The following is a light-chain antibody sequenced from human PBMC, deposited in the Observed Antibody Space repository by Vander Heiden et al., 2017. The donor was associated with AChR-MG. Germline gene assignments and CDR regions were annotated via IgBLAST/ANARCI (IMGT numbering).Light chain of an antibody. CDR3: QQYNSYPFT. CDR1: QSISSW. J-gene: IGKJ3*01. Sequence: DLQMTQSPSTLSASVGDRVTITCRASQSISSWLAWYQQKPGKAPKLLIYKASSLESGVPSSFSGSGSGTEFTLTISSLQPDDFATYYCQQYNSYPFTFGPGTKVDIK. CDR2: KAS. V-gene: IGKV1-5*03.